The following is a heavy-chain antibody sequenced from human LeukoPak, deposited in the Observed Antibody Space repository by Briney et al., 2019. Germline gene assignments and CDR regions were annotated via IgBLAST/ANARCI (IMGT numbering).Heavy chain of an antibody. CDR2: ISGSGDST. D-gene: IGHD3-9*01. Sequence: GGSLRLSCAASGFTVSSNYMSWVRQAPGKGLEWVSAISGSGDSTYYADSVKGRFTISRDNSKDTLYLQMNSLRAEDTAVYYCAKESEGRYFDWQSWFDPWGQGTLVTVSS. CDR3: AKESEGRYFDWQSWFDP. V-gene: IGHV3-23*01. CDR1: GFTVSSNY. J-gene: IGHJ5*02.